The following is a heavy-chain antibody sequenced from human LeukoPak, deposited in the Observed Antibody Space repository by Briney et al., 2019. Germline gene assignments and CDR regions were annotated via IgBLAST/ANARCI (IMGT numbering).Heavy chain of an antibody. CDR2: INPNSGGT. Sequence: ASVKVSCKASGYTFTGYYMHWVRQAPGQGLEWTGWINPNSGGTNYAQKFQGRVTMTRDTSISTAYMELSRLRSDDTAVYYCARGPIYFDWFFFDYWGQGTLVTVSS. CDR1: GYTFTGYY. D-gene: IGHD3-9*01. V-gene: IGHV1-2*02. J-gene: IGHJ4*02. CDR3: ARGPIYFDWFFFDY.